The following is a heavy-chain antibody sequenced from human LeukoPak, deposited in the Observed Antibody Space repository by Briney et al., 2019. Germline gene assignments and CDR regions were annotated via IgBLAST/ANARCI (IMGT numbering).Heavy chain of an antibody. CDR1: GGTFSSYA. J-gene: IGHJ6*03. CDR3: ARVEKDSGYDTQRYYYYYMDV. D-gene: IGHD5-12*01. Sequence: GASVKVSCKASGGTFSSYAISWVRQAPGQGLEWMGGIIPIFGTANYAQKFQGRVTITADESTSTAYMELSSLRSEDTAVYYCARVEKDSGYDTQRYYYYYMDVWGKGTTVTVSS. V-gene: IGHV1-69*01. CDR2: IIPIFGTA.